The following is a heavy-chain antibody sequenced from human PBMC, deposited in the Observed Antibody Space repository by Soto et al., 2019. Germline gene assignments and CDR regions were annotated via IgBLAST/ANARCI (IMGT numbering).Heavy chain of an antibody. Sequence: GSVKVSCKASGYTFTDYYMHWVRQAPGQGLEWMGWINPNSGGTNYAQKFQGRVTMTRDTSISTAYMDLSRLRSDDTAVYYCARDPPTYGDYVSYYAFDIWGQGTMVTVSS. CDR1: GYTFTDYY. V-gene: IGHV1-2*02. J-gene: IGHJ3*02. CDR2: INPNSGGT. CDR3: ARDPPTYGDYVSYYAFDI. D-gene: IGHD4-17*01.